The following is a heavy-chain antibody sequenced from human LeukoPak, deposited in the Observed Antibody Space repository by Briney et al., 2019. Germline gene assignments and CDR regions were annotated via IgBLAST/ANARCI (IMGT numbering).Heavy chain of an antibody. V-gene: IGHV3-74*01. CDR3: ARDEAWLLLTPEGSLDY. CDR2: INTDGGST. Sequence: GGSLRLSCAASGFTFSSYWMHWVRQAPGKGLVWVSRINTDGGSTTYADSVKGRFTISRDNSKNTLYLQMNSLRAEDTAVYYCARDEAWLLLTPEGSLDYWGQGTLVTVSS. CDR1: GFTFSSYW. D-gene: IGHD3-22*01. J-gene: IGHJ4*02.